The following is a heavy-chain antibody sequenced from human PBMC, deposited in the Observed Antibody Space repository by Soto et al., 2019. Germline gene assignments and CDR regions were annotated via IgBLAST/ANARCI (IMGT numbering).Heavy chain of an antibody. D-gene: IGHD3-10*01. J-gene: IGHJ4*02. CDR1: GYTFTSYA. CDR3: ARVLCRYYYGSGNPHFDY. Sequence: ASVKVSCKASGYTFTSYAMHWVRQAPGQRLEWMGWINAGNDNTKYSQKFQGRVTITRDTSASTAYMELSSLRSEDTAVYYCARVLCRYYYGSGNPHFDYWGQGTLVTVSS. CDR2: INAGNDNT. V-gene: IGHV1-3*01.